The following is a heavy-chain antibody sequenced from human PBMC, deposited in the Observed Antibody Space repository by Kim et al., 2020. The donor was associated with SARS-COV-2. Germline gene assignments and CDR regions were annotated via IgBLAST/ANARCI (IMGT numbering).Heavy chain of an antibody. D-gene: IGHD4-17*01. V-gene: IGHV4-34*01. CDR1: GGSFSGYY. CDR2: INHSGST. J-gene: IGHJ5*02. Sequence: SETLSLTCAVYGGSFSGYYWSWIRQPPGKGLEWIGEINHSGSTNYNPSLKSRVTISVDTSKNQFSLKLSSVTAADTAVYYCARPDYGDNNWFDPWGQGTLVTVSS. CDR3: ARPDYGDNNWFDP.